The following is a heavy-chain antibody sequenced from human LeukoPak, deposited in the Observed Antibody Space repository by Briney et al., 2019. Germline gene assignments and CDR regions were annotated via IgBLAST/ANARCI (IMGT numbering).Heavy chain of an antibody. Sequence: GGSLRLSCAASGFTFSSHWMHWVRQAPGKGLVWVSRINTDGSSTTYADSVKGRFTISRDNAKNTLYLQMNSLRAEDTAVYYCVREDSVNFPDAFDIWGQGTMVTVSS. CDR3: VREDSVNFPDAFDI. CDR1: GFTFSSHW. V-gene: IGHV3-74*01. CDR2: INTDGSST. J-gene: IGHJ3*02. D-gene: IGHD5/OR15-5a*01.